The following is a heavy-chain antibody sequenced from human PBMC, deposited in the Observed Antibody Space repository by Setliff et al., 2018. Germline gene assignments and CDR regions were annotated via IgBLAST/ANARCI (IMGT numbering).Heavy chain of an antibody. CDR2: ISSSSHII. Sequence: GGSLRLSCAASGFTLSTYWMSWVRQAPGKGLEWVSYISSSSHIISYADSVKGRFTISRDNAKNSLYLQMNSLRAEDMALYYCAKDYDSSGYPRYYFDYWGQGTLVTVSS. D-gene: IGHD3-22*01. V-gene: IGHV3-48*04. J-gene: IGHJ4*02. CDR3: AKDYDSSGYPRYYFDY. CDR1: GFTLSTYW.